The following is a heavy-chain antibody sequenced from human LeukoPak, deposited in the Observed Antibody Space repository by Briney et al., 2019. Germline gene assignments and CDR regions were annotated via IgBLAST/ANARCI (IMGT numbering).Heavy chain of an antibody. CDR3: ARGYSYGSSEDY. Sequence: RASVKVSCKASGYTFTSYYMHWVRQAPGQGLEWMGWISAYNGNTNYAQKLQGRVTMTTDTSTSTAYKELRSLRSDDTAVYYCARGYSYGSSEDYWGQGTLVTVSS. CDR2: ISAYNGNT. D-gene: IGHD5-18*01. V-gene: IGHV1-18*04. J-gene: IGHJ4*02. CDR1: GYTFTSYY.